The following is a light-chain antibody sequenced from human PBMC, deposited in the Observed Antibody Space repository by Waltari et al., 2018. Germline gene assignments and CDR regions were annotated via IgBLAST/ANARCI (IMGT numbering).Light chain of an antibody. CDR3: QQYGSSPRYT. CDR2: ETS. V-gene: IGKV3-20*01. J-gene: IGKJ2*01. Sequence: EIVLTQSPGTLSLSPGERVTLSCRASQTVISSYLAWYQQKPGQAPRLLIYETSSRATGIPYRFSGSRSGTDFTLTISGLEPENSAVYYCQQYGSSPRYTFGQGTKLEIK. CDR1: QTVISSY.